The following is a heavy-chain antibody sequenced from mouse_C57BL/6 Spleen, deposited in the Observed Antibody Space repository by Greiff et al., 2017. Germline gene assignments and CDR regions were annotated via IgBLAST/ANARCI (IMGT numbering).Heavy chain of an antibody. CDR2: INPSSGYT. Sequence: VMLVESGAELARPGASVKMSCKASGYTFTSYTMHWVKQRPGQGLEWIGYINPSSGYTKYNQKFKDKATLTADKSSSTAYMQLSSLTSEDSAVYYCANSIYYDYYYFDYWGQGTTLTVSS. D-gene: IGHD2-4*01. J-gene: IGHJ2*01. V-gene: IGHV1-4*01. CDR1: GYTFTSYT. CDR3: ANSIYYDYYYFDY.